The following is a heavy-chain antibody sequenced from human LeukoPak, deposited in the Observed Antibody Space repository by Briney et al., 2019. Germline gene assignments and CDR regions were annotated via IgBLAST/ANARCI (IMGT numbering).Heavy chain of an antibody. CDR2: IYYSGST. Sequence: SQTLSLTCTVSGGSISSGGYYWSWIRQHPGKGLEWIGYIYYSGSTYYNPSLKSRVTISVDTSKNQFSLKLSSVTAADTAVYYCARSGPVRRWQQLVLYRFDPWGQGTLVTVSS. V-gene: IGHV4-31*03. D-gene: IGHD6-13*01. CDR1: GGSISSGGYY. J-gene: IGHJ5*02. CDR3: ARSGPVRRWQQLVLYRFDP.